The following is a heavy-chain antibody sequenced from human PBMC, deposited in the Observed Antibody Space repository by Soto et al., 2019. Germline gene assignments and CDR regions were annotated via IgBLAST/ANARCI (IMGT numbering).Heavy chain of an antibody. Sequence: SETMSLTCTVSGGSISSSSYYWGWISQPPGKGLEWIGSIYYSGSTYYNPSLKSRVTVSVDMSKNQLSLKLSSVTAADTAVYYCASTSVATYGMDVWGQGTTVTVSS. CDR2: IYYSGST. CDR1: GGSISSSSYY. J-gene: IGHJ6*02. D-gene: IGHD4-17*01. V-gene: IGHV4-39*01. CDR3: ASTSVATYGMDV.